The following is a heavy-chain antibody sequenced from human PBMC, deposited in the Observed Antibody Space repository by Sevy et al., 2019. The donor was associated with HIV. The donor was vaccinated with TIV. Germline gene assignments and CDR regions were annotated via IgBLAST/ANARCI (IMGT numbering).Heavy chain of an antibody. CDR1: GFTFSNYN. CDR2: ISGLSNYI. D-gene: IGHD6-19*01. V-gene: IGHV3-21*06. Sequence: GGSLRLSCVASGFTFSNYNINWVCQAPGKGLEWVSYISGLSNYIYYADSLGGRFTISRDNAKNSVYLQMNSLRTEDTAVYYCARGATSGWDYFDSWGQGTLVTVSS. CDR3: ARGATSGWDYFDS. J-gene: IGHJ4*02.